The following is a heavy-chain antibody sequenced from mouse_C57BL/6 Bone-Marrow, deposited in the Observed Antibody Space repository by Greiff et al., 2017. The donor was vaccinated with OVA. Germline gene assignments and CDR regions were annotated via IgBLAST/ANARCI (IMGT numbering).Heavy chain of an antibody. CDR3: ASARLRYYAMDY. V-gene: IGHV1-53*01. CDR2: INPSNGGT. J-gene: IGHJ4*01. D-gene: IGHD2-4*01. Sequence: QVQLQQSGTELVKPGASVKLSCKASGYTFTSYWMHWVKQRPGQGLEWIGKINPSNGGTNYNEKFKSKATLTVDKSSSTTYMQLRSLNSEDSAVYYCASARLRYYAMDYWGQGTSVTVSS. CDR1: GYTFTSYW.